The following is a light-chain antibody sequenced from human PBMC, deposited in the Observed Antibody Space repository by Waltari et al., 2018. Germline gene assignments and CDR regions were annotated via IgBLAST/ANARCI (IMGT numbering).Light chain of an antibody. J-gene: IGLJ3*02. CDR1: SSDVGGHNH. CDR3: NSFTSSTTWV. Sequence: QSALTQPASVSGSPGQSITISCTGTSSDVGGHNHVSWYQQHPGQAPKLLIYDVTKWPSGVSTRFSGSKSGHAASLAISGLQAEDEADYYCNSFTSSTTWVFGGGTRVTVL. CDR2: DVT. V-gene: IGLV2-14*03.